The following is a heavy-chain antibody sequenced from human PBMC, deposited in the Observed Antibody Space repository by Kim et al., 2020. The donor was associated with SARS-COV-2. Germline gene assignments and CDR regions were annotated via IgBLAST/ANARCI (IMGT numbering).Heavy chain of an antibody. CDR2: ISGSGGST. D-gene: IGHD6-19*01. CDR1: GITFSSDA. V-gene: IGHV3-23*01. CDR3: AKDGVAVAGRFDP. J-gene: IGHJ5*02. Sequence: GGSLKLSCAASGITFSSDAMSWVHHAPGNGLEWVSAISGSGGSTYYADSVKGRFTIYRDNSKNTLYLQMNSLRAEDTSVYYCAKDGVAVAGRFDPWGQGTLVNV.